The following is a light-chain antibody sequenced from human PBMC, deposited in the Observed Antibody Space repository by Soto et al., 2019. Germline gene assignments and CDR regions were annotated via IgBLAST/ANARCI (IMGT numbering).Light chain of an antibody. CDR3: QQYYTYST. CDR1: QNIRNL. V-gene: IGKV1-5*01. Sequence: DIQLTQSPSTLSAAVGYIVTITCRASQNIRNLLAWYQQKPGKAPKPLIFDASTLKTGVPSRFGGSGSGAEFNFTITGLQPDDFATYFCQQYYTYSTFGQGTRLEI. CDR2: DAS. J-gene: IGKJ5*01.